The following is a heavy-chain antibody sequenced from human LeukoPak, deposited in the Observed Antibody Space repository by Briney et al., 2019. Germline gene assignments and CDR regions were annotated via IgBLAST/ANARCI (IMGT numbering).Heavy chain of an antibody. D-gene: IGHD3-22*01. CDR3: ARDRGSSGYYSGDFDY. V-gene: IGHV3-30-3*01. J-gene: IGHJ4*02. CDR1: GFTFSSYA. CDR2: ISYDGSNK. Sequence: GGSLRLSCAASGFTFSSYAMHWVRQAPGKGLEWVAVISYDGSNKYYADSVKGRFTISRDNSKNTLYLQMNSLRSDDTAVYYCARDRGSSGYYSGDFDYWGQGTLVTVSS.